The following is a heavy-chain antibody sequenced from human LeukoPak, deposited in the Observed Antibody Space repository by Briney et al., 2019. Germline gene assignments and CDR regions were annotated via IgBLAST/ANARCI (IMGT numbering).Heavy chain of an antibody. V-gene: IGHV3-23*01. D-gene: IGHD2-2*01. CDR3: AKSADQLLSVFDY. CDR1: GFTFSSYA. J-gene: IGHJ4*02. Sequence: GGSLRLSCAASGFTFSSYAMSWVRQAPGKGLEWVSAISGTSGSTYSADSMKGRFTISRDNSKNTLYLQMNSLRAEDTAVYYCAKSADQLLSVFDYWGQGTLVTVSS. CDR2: ISGTSGST.